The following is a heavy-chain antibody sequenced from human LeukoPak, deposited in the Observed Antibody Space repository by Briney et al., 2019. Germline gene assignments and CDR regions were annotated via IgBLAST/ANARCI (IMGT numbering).Heavy chain of an antibody. CDR2: INHSGST. Sequence: GSFXXXYWXXXRXXXXXXXEWIGEINHSGSTNYNPSLKSRVTISVDTSKNQFSLKLSSVTAADTAVYYCARSSIRAQDWGQGTLVTVSS. J-gene: IGHJ4*02. CDR3: ARSSIRAQD. V-gene: IGHV4-34*01. CDR1: GSFXXXY. D-gene: IGHD2-21*01.